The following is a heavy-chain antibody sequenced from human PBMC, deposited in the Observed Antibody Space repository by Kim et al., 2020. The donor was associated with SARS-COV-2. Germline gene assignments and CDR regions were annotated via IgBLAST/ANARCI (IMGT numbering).Heavy chain of an antibody. Sequence: ASVKVSCKASGYTFGTYDINWVRHGAGQGLEWMGWMNPNSGNTGYAQKFQGRVFMTRDTYTNTAYLEVDNLRSDDTAIYFCAIRRTLGSCRESTCYSSLYFWGQGTLVTVSS. D-gene: IGHD2-15*01. CDR3: AIRRTLGSCRESTCYSSLYF. CDR1: GYTFGTYD. J-gene: IGHJ4*02. V-gene: IGHV1-8*01. CDR2: MNPNSGNT.